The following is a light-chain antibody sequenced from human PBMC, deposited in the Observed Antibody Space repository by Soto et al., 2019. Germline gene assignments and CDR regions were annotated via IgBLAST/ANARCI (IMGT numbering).Light chain of an antibody. CDR2: EAS. CDR1: QSIGGW. V-gene: IGKV1-5*03. J-gene: IGKJ1*01. CDR3: QEHNSYIPT. Sequence: DIQMTQSLSTLSASVGDRVTITCRASQSIGGWLAWYQQKPGKAPKLLIYEASVLQKGVPSRFSGSGSGTEFALAISSLQPDDFATYYCQEHNSYIPTFGPGTKVEIK.